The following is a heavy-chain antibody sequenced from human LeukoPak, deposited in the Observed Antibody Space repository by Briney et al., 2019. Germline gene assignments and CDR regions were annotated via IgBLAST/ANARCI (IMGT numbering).Heavy chain of an antibody. V-gene: IGHV3-21*01. CDR2: ISSSSSYI. J-gene: IGHJ4*02. Sequence: PGGSLRLSCAASGFTFSSYVMRWVRQAPGKGLEWVSSISSSSSYIYYADSVKGRFTISRDNAKNSLYLQMNSLRAEDTAVYYCARVAGSSGWYHYFDYWGQGTLVTVSS. CDR3: ARVAGSSGWYHYFDY. CDR1: GFTFSSYV. D-gene: IGHD6-19*01.